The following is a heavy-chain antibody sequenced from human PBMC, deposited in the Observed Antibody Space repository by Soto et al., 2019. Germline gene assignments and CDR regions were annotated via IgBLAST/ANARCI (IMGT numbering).Heavy chain of an antibody. D-gene: IGHD2-2*01. J-gene: IGHJ5*02. Sequence: GGSLRLSCAASGFTFDDYAMHWVRQAPGKGLEWVSGISWNSGSIGYADSVKGRFTISRDNAKNSLYLQMNSLRAEDTALYYCAKDRLQYQLLIFDPWGQGTLVTVSS. V-gene: IGHV3-9*01. CDR3: AKDRLQYQLLIFDP. CDR2: ISWNSGSI. CDR1: GFTFDDYA.